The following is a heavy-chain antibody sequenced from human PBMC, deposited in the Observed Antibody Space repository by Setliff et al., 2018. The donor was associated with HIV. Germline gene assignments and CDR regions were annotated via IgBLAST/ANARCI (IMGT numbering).Heavy chain of an antibody. V-gene: IGHV4-39*01. D-gene: IGHD3-9*01. Sequence: PSETLSLTCTVSGGSISRSSYYWGWIRQAPGKGPEWIGSIDHSGSAYYNPSLKSRVTISVDTSKSQFSLRLSSVTAADTAVYYCARQRDFDWLLQNYYYMDVWGKGATVTVSS. CDR1: GGSISRSSYY. CDR3: ARQRDFDWLLQNYYYMDV. CDR2: IDHSGSA. J-gene: IGHJ6*03.